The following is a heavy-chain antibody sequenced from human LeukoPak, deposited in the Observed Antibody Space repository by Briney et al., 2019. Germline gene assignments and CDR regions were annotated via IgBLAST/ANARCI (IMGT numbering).Heavy chain of an antibody. CDR2: ISSSGSTI. V-gene: IGHV3-11*01. CDR3: AKFDGVQLWLPYYYYYMDV. CDR1: GFTFRDYY. Sequence: GGSLRLSCAASGFTFRDYYMTWIRQAPGKGLEWVSYISSSGSTIYFADSVKGRFTIPRDNSKNTLYLQMNSLRAEDTAVYYCAKFDGVQLWLPYYYYYMDVWGKGTTVTVSS. D-gene: IGHD5-18*01. J-gene: IGHJ6*03.